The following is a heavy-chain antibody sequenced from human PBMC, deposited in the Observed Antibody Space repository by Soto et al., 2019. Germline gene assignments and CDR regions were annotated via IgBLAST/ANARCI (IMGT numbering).Heavy chain of an antibody. V-gene: IGHV1-18*01. D-gene: IGHD3-22*01. CDR1: GYTFTSYG. CDR3: ARELWPEVVANVGYSGLDV. CDR2: IRPKNGTT. Sequence: ASVKVSCKASGYTFTSYGISWVRQAPGQGLEWMGLIRPKNGTTTYAQKLQDRVTISRDTSTTTAYMELSSLRSDDTAVYYCARELWPEVVANVGYSGLDVWGQGTTVTVSS. J-gene: IGHJ6*02.